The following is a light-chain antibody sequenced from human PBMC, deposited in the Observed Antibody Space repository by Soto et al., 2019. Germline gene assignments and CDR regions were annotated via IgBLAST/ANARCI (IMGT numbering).Light chain of an antibody. CDR1: QTISSW. J-gene: IGKJ1*01. CDR3: QQYNSYSRT. Sequence: DIQMTQSPSPLSGSVGDRVTITCRASQTISSWLAWYQQKPGKAPKLMIYKASTLKSGVPSRFSGSGSGTECTLTISSLQPDDVATYYCQQYNSYSRTFGQGTKVDI. V-gene: IGKV1-5*03. CDR2: KAS.